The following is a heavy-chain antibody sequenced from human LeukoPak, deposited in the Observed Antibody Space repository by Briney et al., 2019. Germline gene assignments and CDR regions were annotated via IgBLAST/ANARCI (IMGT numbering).Heavy chain of an antibody. Sequence: PGGSLRLSCAASGFTFSSYGMHWVRQAPGKGLEWVAFIRYDGSNKYYADSVEGRFTTSRDNSQNTVYLEMNSVRVEDTAVYYCAKELGGKFDYWGQGTLVIVSS. CDR3: AKELGGKFDY. J-gene: IGHJ4*02. D-gene: IGHD7-27*01. CDR2: IRYDGSNK. CDR1: GFTFSSYG. V-gene: IGHV3-30*02.